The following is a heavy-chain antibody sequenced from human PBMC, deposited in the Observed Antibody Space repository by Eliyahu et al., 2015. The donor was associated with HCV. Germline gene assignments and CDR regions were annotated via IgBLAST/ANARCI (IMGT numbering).Heavy chain of an antibody. V-gene: IGHV5-10-1*03. Sequence: EVQLVQSGAEVKKPGESLRISCKVSGYSFTSDWITWGRAXPAGNGLEWVGRIDPVDSYTNYSPSFEGHVTISADESINTAYLQWSSLKASDTAMYYCVRLTTGTAVWGQGTLVTVSS. D-gene: IGHD1-1*01. J-gene: IGHJ4*02. CDR1: GYSFTSDW. CDR2: IDPVDSYT. CDR3: VRLTTGTAV.